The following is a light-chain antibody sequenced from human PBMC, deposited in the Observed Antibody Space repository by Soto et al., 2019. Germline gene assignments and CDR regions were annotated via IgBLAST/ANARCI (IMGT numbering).Light chain of an antibody. CDR3: TSWTTSTTMI. Sequence: QSVLTQPASVSRSPGKSITISCTGTSSDIGAYNFVSWYQQHPGKAPKLMLYDVNIRPSGVSNRFSGSKSGNTASLTISGLEAEDEADYYCTSWTTSTTMIFGGGTKLTVL. CDR1: SSDIGAYNF. V-gene: IGLV2-14*03. J-gene: IGLJ2*01. CDR2: DVN.